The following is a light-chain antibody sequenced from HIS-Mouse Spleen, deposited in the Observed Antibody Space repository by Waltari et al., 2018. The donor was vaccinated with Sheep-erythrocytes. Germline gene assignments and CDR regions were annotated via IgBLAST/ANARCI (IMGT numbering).Light chain of an antibody. J-gene: IGLJ2*01. CDR2: GGS. CDR3: CSYAGSSTLV. Sequence: QSALTQPASVSGAPGQSITISCTGTSSDVGSYNIVSWYQQHPGKAPKLMIYGGSKRPSGVSNRSAGSKSGNTASLTISGLQAEDEADYYCCSYAGSSTLVFGGGTKLTVL. V-gene: IGLV2-23*01. CDR1: SSDVGSYNI.